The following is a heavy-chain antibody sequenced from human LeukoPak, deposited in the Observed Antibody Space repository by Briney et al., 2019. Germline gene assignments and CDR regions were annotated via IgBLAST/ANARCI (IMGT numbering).Heavy chain of an antibody. CDR1: GGSISSGSYY. D-gene: IGHD4/OR15-4a*01. Sequence: PSQTLSLTCTVSGGSISSGSYYWSWIRQPAGKGLEWIGRIYTSGSTNYNPSLKSRVTISVDTSKNQFSLKLSSVTAADTAVYYCARLVRDAFDIWGQGTMVTVSS. CDR2: IYTSGST. J-gene: IGHJ3*02. CDR3: ARLVRDAFDI. V-gene: IGHV4-61*02.